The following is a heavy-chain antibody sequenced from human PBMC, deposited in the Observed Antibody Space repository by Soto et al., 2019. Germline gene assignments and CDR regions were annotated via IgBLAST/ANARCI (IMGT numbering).Heavy chain of an antibody. D-gene: IGHD2-15*01. V-gene: IGHV3-33*01. J-gene: IGHJ4*02. CDR3: ARDGYCSGGSCYSVPVFDY. CDR1: GFTFSSYG. Sequence: QVQLVESGGGVVQPGRSLRLSCAASGFTFSSYGMHWVRQAPGKGLEWVAVIWYDGRNKYYADSVKGRFTISRDNSKNTLYLKMNSLRAEDTAVYYCARDGYCSGGSCYSVPVFDYWGQGTLVTVSS. CDR2: IWYDGRNK.